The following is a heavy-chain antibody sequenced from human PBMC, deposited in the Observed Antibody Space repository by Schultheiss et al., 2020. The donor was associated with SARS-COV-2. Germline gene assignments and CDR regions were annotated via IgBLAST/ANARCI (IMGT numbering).Heavy chain of an antibody. CDR2: IYYSGST. D-gene: IGHD3-22*01. CDR1: GGSIRNYY. CDR3: ARQGGFYYDTSGYYPDYFDY. J-gene: IGHJ4*02. V-gene: IGHV4-59*08. Sequence: SETLSLTCTVSGGSIRNYYWTWIRQPPGKGLEWIGNIYYSGSTNYNPSLKSRVTISVDTSKNQFSLKLSSVTAADTAVYYCARQGGFYYDTSGYYPDYFDYWGQGTVVTVAS.